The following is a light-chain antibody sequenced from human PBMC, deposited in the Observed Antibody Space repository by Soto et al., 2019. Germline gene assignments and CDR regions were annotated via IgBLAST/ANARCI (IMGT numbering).Light chain of an antibody. CDR1: SGHSSYA. CDR3: QTWGTARV. CDR2: LNSDGSH. J-gene: IGLJ3*02. V-gene: IGLV4-69*01. Sequence: QAVLTQSPSASASLGASVKLTCTLSSGHSSYAIAWHQQQPEKGPRYLMKLNSDGSHNKGDGIPDRFSGSSSGAERYLTISSLQSEDEADYYCQTWGTARVFGGGTQLTVL.